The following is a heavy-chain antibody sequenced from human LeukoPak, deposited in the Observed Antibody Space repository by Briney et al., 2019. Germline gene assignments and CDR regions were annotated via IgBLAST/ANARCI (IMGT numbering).Heavy chain of an antibody. J-gene: IGHJ4*02. V-gene: IGHV1-18*01. CDR1: GYTFTSYG. CDR2: ISAYNGNT. D-gene: IGHD3-9*01. Sequence: VASVKVSCKASGYTFTSYGISWVRQAPGQGLEWMGWISAYNGNTNYAQKLQGRVTMTTDTSTSTAYMELRSLRSDDTAVYYCARDLAYDILTGYYHFDYWGQGTLVTVSS. CDR3: ARDLAYDILTGYYHFDY.